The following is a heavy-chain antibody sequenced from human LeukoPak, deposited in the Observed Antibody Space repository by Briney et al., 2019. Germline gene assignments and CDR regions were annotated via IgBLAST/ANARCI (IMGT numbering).Heavy chain of an antibody. V-gene: IGHV4-61*01. Sequence: SETLSLTCTVSGGSISGSSYFWSWIRQSPGKGLEWIGYIYYTGTTNYNPSLKSRVTISVDTSKNQFSLKVNSVTAADTGVYYCASKSTDHGELRFDYWGQGTLVTVSS. J-gene: IGHJ4*02. CDR2: IYYTGTT. CDR1: GGSISGSSYF. CDR3: ASKSTDHGELRFDY. D-gene: IGHD4-17*01.